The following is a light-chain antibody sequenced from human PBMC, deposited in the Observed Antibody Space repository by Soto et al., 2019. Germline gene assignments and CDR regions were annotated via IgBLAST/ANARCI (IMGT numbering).Light chain of an antibody. Sequence: EIVLTQSPATLSSFPGDRVTLSCRASQSMGSNLAWYQQKPGQAPRLLIYGASNRATGIPARFSGSGSGTDFTLTISSLEPEDFAVYYCQQRSNWPPSITFGQGTRLEIK. CDR3: QQRSNWPPSIT. J-gene: IGKJ5*01. CDR2: GAS. V-gene: IGKV3-11*01. CDR1: QSMGSN.